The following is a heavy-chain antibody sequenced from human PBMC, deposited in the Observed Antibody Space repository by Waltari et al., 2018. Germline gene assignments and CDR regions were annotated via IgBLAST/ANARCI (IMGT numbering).Heavy chain of an antibody. D-gene: IGHD2-15*01. Sequence: QLQLQESGPGLVKPSETLSLTCSVSGGSISSTSYYWGWIRQPPGKGLEWIGSFSYNGNTYYNPSLKRQVTISVDTSKNQFSLQLTSVTAADTAMYYCARPGRVGGGSLMGLDYWGQGTLVTVSS. CDR1: GGSISSTSYY. CDR3: ARPGRVGGGSLMGLDY. V-gene: IGHV4-39*01. CDR2: FSYNGNT. J-gene: IGHJ4*02.